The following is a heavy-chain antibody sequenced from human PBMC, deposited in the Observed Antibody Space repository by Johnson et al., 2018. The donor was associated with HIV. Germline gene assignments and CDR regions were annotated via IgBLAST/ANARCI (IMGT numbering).Heavy chain of an antibody. CDR2: ISYDGSNK. D-gene: IGHD7-27*01. Sequence: QVQLVESGGGVVQPGRSLRLSCAASGFTFSSYAMHWVRQAPGKGLEWVAVISYDGSNKYYADSVKGRFTISRDNSKNTLYLQMNSLRAEDTVVYYCASTLTGDFGAFDIWGQGTMVTVSS. J-gene: IGHJ3*02. CDR3: ASTLTGDFGAFDI. V-gene: IGHV3-30*04. CDR1: GFTFSSYA.